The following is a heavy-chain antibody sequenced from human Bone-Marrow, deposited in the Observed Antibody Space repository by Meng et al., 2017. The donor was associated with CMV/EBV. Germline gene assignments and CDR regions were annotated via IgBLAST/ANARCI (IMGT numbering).Heavy chain of an antibody. Sequence: GGSLRLSCAASGFTFSSYAMHWVRQAPGKGLEWVAVISYDGSNKYYADSVKGRFTISRDNSKNTLYLQMNSLRAEDTAVYYCARDGIVVVVAASYWFDPWGQGTLVTVSS. CDR1: GFTFSSYA. CDR3: ARDGIVVVVAASYWFDP. V-gene: IGHV3-30-3*01. CDR2: ISYDGSNK. D-gene: IGHD2-15*01. J-gene: IGHJ5*02.